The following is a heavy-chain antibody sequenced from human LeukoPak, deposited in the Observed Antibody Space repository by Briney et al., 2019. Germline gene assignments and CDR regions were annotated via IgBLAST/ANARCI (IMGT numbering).Heavy chain of an antibody. V-gene: IGHV3-7*01. D-gene: IGHD2-15*01. CDR1: GFTFSSYW. J-gene: IGHJ4*02. Sequence: GSLRLSCAASGFTFSSYWMSWVRQAPGKGLEWVANIKQDGSEKYYVDSVKGRFTISRDNAKNSLYLQMNSLRAEDTAVYYCARDSDFLGYCSGGSCYGLDYWGQGTLVTVSS. CDR2: IKQDGSEK. CDR3: ARDSDFLGYCSGGSCYGLDY.